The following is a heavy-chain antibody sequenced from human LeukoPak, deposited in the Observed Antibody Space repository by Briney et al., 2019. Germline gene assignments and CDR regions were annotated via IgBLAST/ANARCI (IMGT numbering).Heavy chain of an antibody. J-gene: IGHJ5*02. D-gene: IGHD6-13*01. CDR2: ISAYNGNT. CDR1: GYTFTSYG. Sequence: GASVKVSCKASGYTFTSYGISWVRQAPGQGLEWMGWISAYNGNTNYAQKLQGRVTMTTDTSTSTAYMELRSLRSDDTAVYYCARVPRYSSSWYSEYWFDPWGQGTLVTVSS. CDR3: ARVPRYSSSWYSEYWFDP. V-gene: IGHV1-18*01.